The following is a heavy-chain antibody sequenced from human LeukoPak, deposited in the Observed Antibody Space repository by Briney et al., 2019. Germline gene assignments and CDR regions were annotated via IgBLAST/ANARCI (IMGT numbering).Heavy chain of an antibody. CDR2: INHSGST. D-gene: IGHD5-18*01. CDR1: GGSFSGDY. V-gene: IGHV4-34*01. CDR3: ASLSRRYSYGAYYFEY. J-gene: IGHJ4*02. Sequence: SETLSLTCAVYGGSFSGDYWSWIRQPPGKGLEWIGEINHSGSTNYNPSLKSRVTISVDTSKNQFSLKLSSVTAADTAVYYCASLSRRYSYGAYYFEYWGQGTLVTASS.